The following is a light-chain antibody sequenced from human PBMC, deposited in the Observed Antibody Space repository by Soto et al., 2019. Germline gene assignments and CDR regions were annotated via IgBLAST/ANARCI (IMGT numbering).Light chain of an antibody. V-gene: IGKV3-15*01. CDR1: QSVSSN. Sequence: EIVMTQSPATLSVSPGERATLSCRASQSVSSNLAWYQQKPGQAPRLLIYGASTRATGIPARFSGSGSGTEFTLTISSLQSEDFAVYYCQQYNNWPLFGKGTKVDIK. CDR3: QQYNNWPL. CDR2: GAS. J-gene: IGKJ1*01.